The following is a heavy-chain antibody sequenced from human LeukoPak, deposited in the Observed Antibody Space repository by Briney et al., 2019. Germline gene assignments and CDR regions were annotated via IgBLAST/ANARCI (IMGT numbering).Heavy chain of an antibody. Sequence: SETLSLTCAVSGDSVNNTNWWTWVRQPPGKGLEWIGSIYSGGTTSYSPSLESRVTISVDTSENQFSLKLSSVTAADTAIYYCARDSLSMLDGDVYWYFDLWGRGTLVTVSS. D-gene: IGHD4-17*01. J-gene: IGHJ2*01. V-gene: IGHV4-4*02. CDR3: ARDSLSMLDGDVYWYFDL. CDR2: IYSGGTT. CDR1: GDSVNNTNW.